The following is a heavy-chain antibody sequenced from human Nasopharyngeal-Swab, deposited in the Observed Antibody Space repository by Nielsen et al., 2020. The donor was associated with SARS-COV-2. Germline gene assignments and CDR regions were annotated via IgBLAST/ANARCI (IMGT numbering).Heavy chain of an antibody. D-gene: IGHD3-10*01. J-gene: IGHJ6*03. CDR1: GFTFISYA. V-gene: IGHV3-23*01. CDR3: AKRVAGKYYYMDV. Sequence: GGSLRLSCAASGFTFISYAMTWVRQAPGKGLEWVSSISVNGASTYYAGSVKGRFTISRDNSRNTLYLQLNSLRAEDTAIYYCAKRVAGKYYYMDVWGKGTTVTVSS. CDR2: ISVNGAST.